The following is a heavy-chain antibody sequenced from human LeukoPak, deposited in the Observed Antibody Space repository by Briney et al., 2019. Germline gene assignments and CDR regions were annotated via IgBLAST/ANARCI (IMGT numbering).Heavy chain of an antibody. D-gene: IGHD3-3*01. Sequence: SETLSLTCTVSGGSISIYYWSWIRQPPGRTLEWIGYISYSGGTNYNPSLKSRVTISVDTSQNRFSLNLRSVTAADTAVYYCARGYDSPPYYYCMDVWGRGATVTVSS. J-gene: IGHJ6*03. V-gene: IGHV4-59*01. CDR1: GGSISIYY. CDR3: ARGYDSPPYYYCMDV. CDR2: ISYSGGT.